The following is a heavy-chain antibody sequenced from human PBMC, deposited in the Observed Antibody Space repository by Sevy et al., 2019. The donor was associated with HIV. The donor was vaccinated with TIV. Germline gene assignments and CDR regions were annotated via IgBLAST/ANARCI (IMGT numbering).Heavy chain of an antibody. CDR1: GGSFSGYY. V-gene: IGHV4-34*01. CDR2: INHSGST. Sequence: SETLSLTCAVYGGSFSGYYWNWIRQPPGKGLEWIGEINHSGSTNYNPSLKSRVTISVDTSKNQFSLKLSSVTAADTAVYYCPRGGLGAGYCSSTSYLAPFDPWGQGTLVTVSS. J-gene: IGHJ5*02. CDR3: PRGGLGAGYCSSTSYLAPFDP. D-gene: IGHD2-2*03.